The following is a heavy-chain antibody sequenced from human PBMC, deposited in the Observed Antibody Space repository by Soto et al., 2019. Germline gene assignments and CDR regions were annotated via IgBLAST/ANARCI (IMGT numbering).Heavy chain of an antibody. D-gene: IGHD6-19*01. Sequence: EVQLVESGGGPVKPGGSLRLSCEASGFAFSNFAMNWVCQAPGKGLEWVSSISGGSDFIYYTDSVKGRFTISRDNAKNTLYLQMTGLGGDDTAVYYCARDLLSGANYYAYWGQGTLVTVSS. CDR3: ARDLLSGANYYAY. V-gene: IGHV3-21*01. CDR1: GFAFSNFA. CDR2: ISGGSDFI. J-gene: IGHJ4*02.